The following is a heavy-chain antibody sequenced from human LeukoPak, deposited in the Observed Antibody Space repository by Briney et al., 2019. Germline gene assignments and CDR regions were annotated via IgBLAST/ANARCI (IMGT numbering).Heavy chain of an antibody. CDR1: GFTFSSYS. J-gene: IGHJ1*01. D-gene: IGHD3-10*01. V-gene: IGHV3-21*01. CDR3: ARVSVQGYYGSGSFDFQH. Sequence: GGSLRLSCAASGFTFSSYSMNWVRQAPGKGLEWVSSISSSGSYIYYADSVKGRFTISRDNAKNSLYLQMNSLRAEDTAVYYCARVSVQGYYGSGSFDFQHWGQGTLVTVSS. CDR2: ISSSGSYI.